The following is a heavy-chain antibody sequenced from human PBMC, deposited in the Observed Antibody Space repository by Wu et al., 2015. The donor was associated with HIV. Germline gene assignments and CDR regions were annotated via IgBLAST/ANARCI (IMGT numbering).Heavy chain of an antibody. CDR3: ARGDYSTTSYYFYYMDI. Sequence: QVQLVQSGAEVKKSGDSVKVSCKTSGYTFTSFGVSWVRQAPGQGLEWMGWISPYNGNTNYAQRFKGRVTLTADRYTRTAYLELRSLRSEDTAIYYCARGDYSTTSYYFYYMDIWGEGTTVTVSS. J-gene: IGHJ6*03. D-gene: IGHD2/OR15-2a*01. CDR2: ISPYNGNT. CDR1: GYTFTSFG. V-gene: IGHV1-18*01.